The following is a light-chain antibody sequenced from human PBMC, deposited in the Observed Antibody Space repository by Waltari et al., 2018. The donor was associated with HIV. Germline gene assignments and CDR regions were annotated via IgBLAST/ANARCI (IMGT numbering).Light chain of an antibody. CDR1: QSVSSTY. J-gene: IGKJ1*01. Sequence: IVLTQSPGTLSLSPGERATLSCRASQSVSSTYLAWYQQKPGQAPRPLISGASSMATGIPDRFSGSGSGTDFTLTISRLEPEDFAVYYCQQYGSPKTFGQGTKVEIK. CDR3: QQYGSPKT. V-gene: IGKV3-20*01. CDR2: GAS.